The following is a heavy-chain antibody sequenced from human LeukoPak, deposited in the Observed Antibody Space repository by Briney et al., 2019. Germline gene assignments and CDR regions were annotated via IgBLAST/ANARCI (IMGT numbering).Heavy chain of an antibody. CDR3: ARVYSSSSWAYMDV. J-gene: IGHJ6*03. CDR2: ISYNGIP. CDR1: GGSISGGRYY. V-gene: IGHV4-39*07. D-gene: IGHD6-6*01. Sequence: SETLSLTCTVSGGSISGGRYYLAWIRQPPGKGLEWIASISYNGIPYYNPSLKSQVTISVDTSKNQFSLKLSSVTAADTAVYYCARVYSSSSWAYMDVWGKGTTVTVSS.